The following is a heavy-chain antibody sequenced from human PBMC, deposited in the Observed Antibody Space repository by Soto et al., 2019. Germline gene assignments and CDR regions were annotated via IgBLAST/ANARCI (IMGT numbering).Heavy chain of an antibody. CDR1: GYTFSSYD. J-gene: IGHJ4*02. V-gene: IGHV1-8*01. CDR2: ISTQSGNK. Sequence: QAQLVQSEAEVKKPGASVKVACKTSGYTFSSYDINWVRQGTGQGLEWMGWISTQSGNKGYAQKFQGRITMTRDTSISTAYMELSSLRSDDTALYYCARTNGDLDYWGQGTLVTVSS. CDR3: ARTNGDLDY. D-gene: IGHD4-17*01.